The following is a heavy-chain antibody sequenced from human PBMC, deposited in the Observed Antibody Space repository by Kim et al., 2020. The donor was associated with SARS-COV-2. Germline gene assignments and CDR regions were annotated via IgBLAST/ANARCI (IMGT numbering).Heavy chain of an antibody. CDR3: ARGKARSPNYYYMDV. J-gene: IGHJ6*03. Sequence: QKLQGRVTMTTDTSTSTAYMELRSLRSDDTAVYYCARGKARSPNYYYMDVWGKGTTVTVSS. V-gene: IGHV1-18*01. D-gene: IGHD1-26*01.